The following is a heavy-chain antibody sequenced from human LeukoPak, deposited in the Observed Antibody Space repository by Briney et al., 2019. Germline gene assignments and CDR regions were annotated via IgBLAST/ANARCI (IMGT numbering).Heavy chain of an antibody. CDR1: GFSFSTYE. CDR3: ARETLGCGGDCYDY. D-gene: IGHD2-21*02. J-gene: IGHJ4*02. V-gene: IGHV3-48*03. CDR2: ISSSGSAI. Sequence: GGSLRISCTTSGFSFSTYEFNWVRQAPGKGLEWVAYISSSGSAIYYADSVRGRFSVSRDDAKNSLYLQMNSLRAEDTAVYYCARETLGCGGDCYDYWGQGTLVTVSP.